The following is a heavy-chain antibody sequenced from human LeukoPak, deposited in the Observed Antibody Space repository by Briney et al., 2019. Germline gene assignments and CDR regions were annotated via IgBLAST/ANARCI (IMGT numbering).Heavy chain of an antibody. D-gene: IGHD3-9*01. CDR2: IYYSGST. J-gene: IGHJ4*02. V-gene: IGHV4-31*03. CDR1: GGSISSGGYY. CDR3: ARLGLDEYYDILTGYYTRLRGYFDY. Sequence: SETLSLTCTVSGGSISSGGYYWSWIRQHPGKGLEWIGYIYYSGSTYYNPSLKSRVTISVDTSKNQFSLKLSSVTAADTAVYYCARLGLDEYYDILTGYYTRLRGYFDYWGQGTLVTVSS.